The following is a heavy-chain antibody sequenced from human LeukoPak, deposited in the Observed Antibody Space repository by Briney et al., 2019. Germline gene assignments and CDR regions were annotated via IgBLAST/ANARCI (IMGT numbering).Heavy chain of an antibody. CDR2: IGSDSGAI. CDR3: VRELAY. CDR1: GFTFSTYM. V-gene: IGHV3-48*01. J-gene: IGHJ4*02. Sequence: GGSLRLSCAASGFTFSTYMMNWVRQAPGKGLEWLSYIGSDSGAIYYADSVQGRFTTSRDNAQKSLYLQMNSLRVEDTAVYYCVRELAYWGQGALVTVSS. D-gene: IGHD1-1*01.